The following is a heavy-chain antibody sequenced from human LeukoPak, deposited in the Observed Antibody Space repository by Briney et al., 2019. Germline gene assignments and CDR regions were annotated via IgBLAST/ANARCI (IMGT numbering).Heavy chain of an antibody. V-gene: IGHV3-23*01. CDR1: GFTFSSYA. D-gene: IGHD3-10*01. CDR3: AKEVYYYGSGSSDY. Sequence: GGSLRLSCAASGFTFSSYAMSWVRQAPGKGLEWVSAISGSGGSTYYADSVKGRFTISRDNFKNTLYPQMNSLRAEDTAVYYCAKEVYYYGSGSSDYWGQGTLVTVSS. CDR2: ISGSGGST. J-gene: IGHJ4*02.